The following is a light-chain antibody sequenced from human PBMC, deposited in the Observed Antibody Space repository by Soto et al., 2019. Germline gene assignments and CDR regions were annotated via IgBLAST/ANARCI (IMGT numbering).Light chain of an antibody. V-gene: IGLV2-14*01. Sequence: QSALTQPASVSGSPGQSITISCTGTSSDVGGYNYVSWYQQHPGKAPKLMIYDVSNRPSGVSNRFSGSKSGNTASLTISGLQAEDEADYYCSSYTSSRTLLYVFGTGTKATVL. CDR1: SSDVGGYNY. CDR3: SSYTSSRTLLYV. CDR2: DVS. J-gene: IGLJ1*01.